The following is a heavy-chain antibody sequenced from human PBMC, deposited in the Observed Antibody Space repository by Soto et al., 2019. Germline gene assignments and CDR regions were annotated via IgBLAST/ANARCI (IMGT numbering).Heavy chain of an antibody. V-gene: IGHV1-3*05. J-gene: IGHJ6*02. D-gene: IGHD5-12*01. CDR1: GYTFTSYT. CDR3: ATSYSGYDYHYYYGMDV. Sequence: QGQLVQSGAEEKKPAPSVKVSCKVSGYTFTSYTIHWVRQAPGQRLDWMGWINAGNGNTKYSQNFQGRVTISRDTSASTAYMELSSLTSEDTAVYYCATSYSGYDYHYYYGMDVWGQGTTVTVSS. CDR2: INAGNGNT.